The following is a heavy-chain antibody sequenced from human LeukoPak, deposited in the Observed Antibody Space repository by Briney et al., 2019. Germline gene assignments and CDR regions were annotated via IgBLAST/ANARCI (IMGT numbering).Heavy chain of an antibody. CDR1: GFTFSSYA. CDR2: IRGSGGST. V-gene: IGHV3-23*01. J-gene: IGHJ5*02. CDR3: ARAGYGSGVPNWFDP. D-gene: IGHD6-19*01. Sequence: GGSLRLSCAASGFTFSSYAMNWVRQAPGKGLEWVSSIRGSGGSTHYADSVKGRFTISRANSKNTVYLQMNSLRAEDTAIYYCARAGYGSGVPNWFDPWGQGTLVTVSS.